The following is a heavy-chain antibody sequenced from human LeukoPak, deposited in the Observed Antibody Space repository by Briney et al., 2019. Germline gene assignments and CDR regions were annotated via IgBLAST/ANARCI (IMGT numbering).Heavy chain of an antibody. D-gene: IGHD1-26*01. CDR2: IIPIFGTA. CDR1: GGTFSSYA. Sequence: ASVKVSCKASGGTFSSYAISWVRQAPGQGLEWMGGIIPIFGTANYAQKFQGRVTITADKSTSTAYMELSSLRSEDTAVYYCARSTEVQWELPYGPWGQGTLVTVSS. CDR3: ARSTEVQWELPYGP. J-gene: IGHJ5*02. V-gene: IGHV1-69*06.